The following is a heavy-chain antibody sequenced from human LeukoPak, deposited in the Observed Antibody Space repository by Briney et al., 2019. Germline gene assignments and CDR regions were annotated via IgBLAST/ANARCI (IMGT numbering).Heavy chain of an antibody. D-gene: IGHD5-24*01. J-gene: IGHJ4*02. CDR1: GYIFTSYW. Sequence: GESLKISCNGSGYIFTSYWIGWVRQLPGKGLEWMGIIYPGDSDTRYSPSFQGQVTISADKSISTAYLQWSSLKASDTAMYYRARRRVEGYNTNSYFDYWGQGTLVAVSS. CDR2: IYPGDSDT. V-gene: IGHV5-51*01. CDR3: ARRRVEGYNTNSYFDY.